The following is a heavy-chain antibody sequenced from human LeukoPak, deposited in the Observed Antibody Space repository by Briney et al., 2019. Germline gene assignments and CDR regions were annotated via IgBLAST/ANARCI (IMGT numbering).Heavy chain of an antibody. CDR3: AKGDSYYDLLTCFDF. J-gene: IGHJ4*01. D-gene: IGHD3-9*01. CDR1: GFAFNNYA. V-gene: IGHV3-23*01. Sequence: GGSLRLSCAASGFAFNNYAMHWVRQTPGKGLEWVSTVNADGTITYYADSVKGRFTVSRDNPQNTRYLQMNSLRAEYAAVYYCAKGDSYYDLLTCFDFWGHGTLVTVSS. CDR2: VNADGTIT.